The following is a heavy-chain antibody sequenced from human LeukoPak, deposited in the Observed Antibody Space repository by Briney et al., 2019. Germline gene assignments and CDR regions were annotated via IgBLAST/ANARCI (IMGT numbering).Heavy chain of an antibody. CDR1: GNTFTSYY. V-gene: IGHV1-2*02. Sequence: EASVKVSCKASGNTFTSYYMHWVRQAPGQGLEWMGWINPNGGGTNYAQKFQDTVTMTTDTSISTAYMELSGLRSDDTAVYYCARGGAYFDYWGQGTLVTVSS. CDR3: ARGGAYFDY. J-gene: IGHJ4*02. D-gene: IGHD4/OR15-4a*01. CDR2: INPNGGGT.